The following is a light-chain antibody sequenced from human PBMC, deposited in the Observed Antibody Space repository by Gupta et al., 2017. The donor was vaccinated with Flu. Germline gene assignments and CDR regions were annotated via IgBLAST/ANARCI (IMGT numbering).Light chain of an antibody. Sequence: ATLSVPPGERATLSCRASQSVRSNLAWYKQKPGQAPRLLIYGASTRVTGIPARFSGSGSGTEFTLTISSRQSEDFAVYYCQQYNNWPPLTFGGGTKVEIK. J-gene: IGKJ4*01. CDR2: GAS. V-gene: IGKV3-15*01. CDR3: QQYNNWPPLT. CDR1: QSVRSN.